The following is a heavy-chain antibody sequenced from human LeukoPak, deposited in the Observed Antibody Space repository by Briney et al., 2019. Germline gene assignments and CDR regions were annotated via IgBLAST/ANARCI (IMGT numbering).Heavy chain of an antibody. CDR3: VRGASGWSLGY. CDR1: GFTFSNAW. CDR2: ISSSDSTI. Sequence: GGSLRLSCAASGFTFSNAWMNWVRQAPGKGLEWVSYISSSDSTIYYADSVKGRFTISRDNAKSSLYLQMNSLRGEDTAMYYCVRGASGWSLGYWGQGTLVTVSS. J-gene: IGHJ4*02. D-gene: IGHD6-19*01. V-gene: IGHV3-48*04.